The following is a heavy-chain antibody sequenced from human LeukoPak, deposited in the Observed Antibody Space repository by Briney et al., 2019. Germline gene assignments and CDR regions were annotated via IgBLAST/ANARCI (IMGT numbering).Heavy chain of an antibody. D-gene: IGHD3-22*01. Sequence: GRSLRLSCAASGFTFSSFGMHWVRQAPGKGLEWVAVIWYDGSNNYYAESVKGRFTISRDNSKNTLYLQMNSLRAEDTAVYYCARDYYDSSGYKPAFDYWGLGTLVTVSS. CDR1: GFTFSSFG. V-gene: IGHV3-33*01. CDR2: IWYDGSNN. CDR3: ARDYYDSSGYKPAFDY. J-gene: IGHJ4*02.